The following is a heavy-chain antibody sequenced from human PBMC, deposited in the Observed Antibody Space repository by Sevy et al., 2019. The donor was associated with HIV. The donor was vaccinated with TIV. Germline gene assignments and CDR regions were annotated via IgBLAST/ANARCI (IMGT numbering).Heavy chain of an antibody. CDR3: ARDGVRTTIVQRVLAYCHGMDV. Sequence: GGSLRLSCAASGFTFSSYSMNWVRQAPGKGLEWVSSSSSSSNYIYYADSVKGRFTISRDNAKNSLYLQMNSLRAEDTAVYYCARDGVRTTIVQRVLAYCHGMDVWGQGTTVTVSS. CDR1: GFTFSSYS. CDR2: SSSSSNYI. J-gene: IGHJ6*02. V-gene: IGHV3-21*01. D-gene: IGHD3-10*01.